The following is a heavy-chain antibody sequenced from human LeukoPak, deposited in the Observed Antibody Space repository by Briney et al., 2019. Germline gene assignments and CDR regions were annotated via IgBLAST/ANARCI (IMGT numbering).Heavy chain of an antibody. V-gene: IGHV6-1*01. CDR2: TYYRSKWYN. D-gene: IGHD6-13*01. CDR1: GDSFSSNSAA. CDR3: ARARHSSSWHPFDY. Sequence: SQTLSLTCAISGDSFSSNSAAWNWIRQSPSRGLEWLVRTYYRSKWYNDYAVSVKSRITINPDTSKNQFSLQLNSVTPEDTAVYYCARARHSSSWHPFDYWGQGTLVTVSS. J-gene: IGHJ4*02.